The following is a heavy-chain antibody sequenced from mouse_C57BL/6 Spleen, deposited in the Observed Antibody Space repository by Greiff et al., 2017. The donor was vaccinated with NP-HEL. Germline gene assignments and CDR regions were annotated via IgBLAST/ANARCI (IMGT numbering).Heavy chain of an antibody. V-gene: IGHV3-6*01. Sequence: EVQLVESGPGLVKPSQSLSLTCSVTGYSITSGYYWNWIRQFPGNKLEWMGYISYDGSNNYNPSLKNRISITRDTSKNQFFLKLNSVTTEDTATYYCASTGNYSWGQGTLVTVSA. CDR1: GYSITSGYY. J-gene: IGHJ3*01. CDR3: ASTGNYS. CDR2: ISYDGSN. D-gene: IGHD2-1*01.